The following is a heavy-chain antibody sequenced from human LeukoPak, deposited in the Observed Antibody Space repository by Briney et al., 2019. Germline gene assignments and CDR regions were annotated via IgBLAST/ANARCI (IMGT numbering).Heavy chain of an antibody. Sequence: SVKVSCKASGGTFSNYAISWVRQAPGQGLEWMGGIIPLFGTANYAQKFQGRVTITTDESTSTVYMELSSLRSEDTAVYYCARSYGSGSYYLYYYYYMDVWGKGTTVTVSS. CDR1: GGTFSNYA. D-gene: IGHD3-10*01. V-gene: IGHV1-69*05. CDR2: IIPLFGTA. CDR3: ARSYGSGSYYLYYYYYMDV. J-gene: IGHJ6*03.